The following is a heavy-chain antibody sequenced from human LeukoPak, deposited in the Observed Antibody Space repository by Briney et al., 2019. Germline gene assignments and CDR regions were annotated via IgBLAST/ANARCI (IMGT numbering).Heavy chain of an antibody. CDR2: IYYSGTT. V-gene: IGHV4-59*02. CDR1: GVSVSSYY. J-gene: IGHJ4*02. Sequence: SETLRLSCTVSGVSVSSYYWSWIRQPPGKGLEWIGYIYYSGTTNYNPSLKSRVTMSLGTSQNQFSLRLSSVTAADTAVYYCARSRQRGLFDYWGQGTLVTVSS. CDR3: ARSRQRGLFDY.